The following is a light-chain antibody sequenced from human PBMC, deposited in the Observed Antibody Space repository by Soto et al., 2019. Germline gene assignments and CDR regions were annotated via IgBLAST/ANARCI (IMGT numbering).Light chain of an antibody. V-gene: IGLV2-14*01. CDR3: SSYTRSSKVV. J-gene: IGLJ2*01. CDR1: SSDVGGYKY. CDR2: EVS. Sequence: QSALTQPASVSGSPGQSITISCTGTSSDVGGYKYVSWYQQHPGKAPKLMIYEVSHRPSGVSNCFSGSKSGNTASLTISGLQAEDEADYYCSSYTRSSKVVFGGGTKLTVL.